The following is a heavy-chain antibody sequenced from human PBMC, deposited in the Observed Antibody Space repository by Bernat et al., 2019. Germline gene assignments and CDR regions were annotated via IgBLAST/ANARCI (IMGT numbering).Heavy chain of an antibody. CDR1: GFTFSSYA. Sequence: QVQLVESGGGVVQPGRSLRLSCAASGFTFSSYAMHWVRQALGKGLEWVAVISYDGSNKYYADSVKGRFTISRDNSKNTLYLQMNSLRAEDTAVYYCARDQYYYDSSGYYYAEETIAYYFDYWGQGTLVTVSS. CDR3: ARDQYYYDSSGYYYAEETIAYYFDY. D-gene: IGHD3-22*01. J-gene: IGHJ4*02. CDR2: ISYDGSNK. V-gene: IGHV3-30-3*01.